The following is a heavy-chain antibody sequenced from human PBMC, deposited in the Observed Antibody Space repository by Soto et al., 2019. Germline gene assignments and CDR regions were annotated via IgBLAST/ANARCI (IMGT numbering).Heavy chain of an antibody. CDR2: ISYDEANK. J-gene: IGHJ6*02. CDR3: AKAGANWGAYYYGMDV. D-gene: IGHD3-16*01. CDR1: GFTFRSFG. Sequence: GGSLRLSCTASGFTFRSFGMHWVRQAPGKGLEWVAVISYDEANKYYADSVKGRFTISRDNSKNTLYLQMNSLRTEDTAVYFCAKAGANWGAYYYGMDVWGQGTKVTVSS. V-gene: IGHV3-30*18.